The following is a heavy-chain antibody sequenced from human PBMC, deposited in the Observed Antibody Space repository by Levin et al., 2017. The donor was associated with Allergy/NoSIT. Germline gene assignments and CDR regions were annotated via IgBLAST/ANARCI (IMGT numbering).Heavy chain of an antibody. D-gene: IGHD3-10*01. CDR1: GFPFRTFW. Sequence: LSLPCAASGFPFRTFWMSWVRQAPGKGPEWVANIKQDGSDKYYVDSVEGRFTVSRDNAKNSLYLQMNSLRVEDTAVYYCARDHDGEDEYFDFWGQGTLVTVSS. CDR3: ARDHDGEDEYFDF. V-gene: IGHV3-7*01. CDR2: IKQDGSDK. J-gene: IGHJ4*02.